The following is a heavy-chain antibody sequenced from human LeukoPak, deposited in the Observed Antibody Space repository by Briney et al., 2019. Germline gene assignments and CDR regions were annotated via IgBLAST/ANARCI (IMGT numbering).Heavy chain of an antibody. CDR1: GYTFTGYY. Sequence: ASVKVSCRASGYTFTGYYMHWVRQAPGQGLEWMGWINPNSGGTNYAQKFQGRVTMTRDTSISTAYMELSRLRSDDTAVYYCARDSSYGYYYFDYWGQGTLVTVSS. CDR2: INPNSGGT. V-gene: IGHV1-2*02. J-gene: IGHJ4*02. D-gene: IGHD5-18*01. CDR3: ARDSSYGYYYFDY.